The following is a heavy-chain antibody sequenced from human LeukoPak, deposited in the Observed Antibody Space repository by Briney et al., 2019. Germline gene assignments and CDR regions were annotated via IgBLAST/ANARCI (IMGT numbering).Heavy chain of an antibody. CDR1: GFTFSNAW. Sequence: GGSLRLSCAASGFTFSNAWMSWVRQASGKGLEWVGRIKSKTDGGTTDYAAPVKGRFTISRDDSKNTLYLQMNSLKTEDTAVYYCTTDTRYDSSGYYSFDYWGQGTLVTVSS. D-gene: IGHD3-22*01. CDR3: TTDTRYDSSGYYSFDY. CDR2: IKSKTDGGTT. V-gene: IGHV3-15*01. J-gene: IGHJ4*02.